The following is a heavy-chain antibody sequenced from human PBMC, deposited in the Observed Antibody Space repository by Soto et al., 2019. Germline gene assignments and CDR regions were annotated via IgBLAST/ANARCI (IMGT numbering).Heavy chain of an antibody. V-gene: IGHV4-4*07. CDR1: GGSISSYF. CDR2: IYASGST. Sequence: SETLSLTCTVSGGSISSYFWSWIRQPAGKGLEWIGRIYASGSTNYKPSLKSRVTMSVDTSKNQFSLKLSSVTTADTAVYYCARCPSGYSSSWYYFDYWGQGALVTVSS. CDR3: ARCPSGYSSSWYYFDY. D-gene: IGHD6-13*01. J-gene: IGHJ4*02.